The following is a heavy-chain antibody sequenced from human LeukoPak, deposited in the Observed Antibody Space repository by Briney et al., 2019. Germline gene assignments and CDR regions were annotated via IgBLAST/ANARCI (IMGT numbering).Heavy chain of an antibody. J-gene: IGHJ5*02. CDR2: IYYSGTT. V-gene: IGHV4-59*01. CDR3: ARDREVRGVSWFDP. Sequence: PSETLSLTCTVSGGSISSYYWTWIRQPPGKGLEWIGYIYYSGTTHYNPSLKSRVTISLDTSKNQFSLKLSSVTAADTAVYYCARDREVRGVSWFDPWGQGTLVTVSS. D-gene: IGHD3-10*01. CDR1: GGSISSYY.